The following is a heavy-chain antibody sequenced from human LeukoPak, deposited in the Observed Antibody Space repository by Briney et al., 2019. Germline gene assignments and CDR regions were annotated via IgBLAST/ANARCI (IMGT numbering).Heavy chain of an antibody. D-gene: IGHD3-16*01. J-gene: IGHJ6*03. CDR3: AKGAYALVPYYYYYYMDV. CDR1: GFTFSSHD. Sequence: GGSLRLSCAASGFTFSSHDMNWVRQAPGKGLEWVSGISRSGDKTYYAESVKGRFTISRDNAKNTLYPQMNSLRAEDTAVYFCAKGAYALVPYYYYYYMDVWGKGTAVTVSS. V-gene: IGHV3-23*01. CDR2: ISRSGDKT.